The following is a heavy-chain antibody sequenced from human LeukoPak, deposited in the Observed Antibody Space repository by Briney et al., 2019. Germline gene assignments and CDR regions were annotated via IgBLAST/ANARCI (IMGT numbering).Heavy chain of an antibody. CDR1: GFTFSSYA. CDR2: ISGSGGST. CDR3: AKGRRGLVGAKRAIDY. V-gene: IGHV3-23*01. Sequence: PGGSLRLSCAASGFTFSSYAMSWVRQAPGKGLEWVSAISGSGGSTYYADSVKGRFTISRDNSKNTLYLQMNSLRAEDTAVYYCAKGRRGLVGAKRAIDYWGQGTLVTVSS. D-gene: IGHD1-26*01. J-gene: IGHJ4*02.